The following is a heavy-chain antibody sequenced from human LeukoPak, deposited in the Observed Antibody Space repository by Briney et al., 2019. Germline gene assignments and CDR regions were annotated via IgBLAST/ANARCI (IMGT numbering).Heavy chain of an antibody. CDR2: ISPSGGST. Sequence: GASVKVSCYAFGYTFTSNYMHWVRQVPGQGPEWMGVISPSGGSTTYAQKFQGRVTLTRDMSTSTDYLELSSLRSEDTAVYYCARDNSVRDEAWWFNPWGQGTLVTVSS. J-gene: IGHJ5*02. CDR3: ARDNSVRDEAWWFNP. D-gene: IGHD5-24*01. CDR1: GYTFTSNY. V-gene: IGHV1-46*01.